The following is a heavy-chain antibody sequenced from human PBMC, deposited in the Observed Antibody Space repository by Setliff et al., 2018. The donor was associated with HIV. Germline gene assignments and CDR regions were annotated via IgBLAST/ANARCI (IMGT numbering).Heavy chain of an antibody. Sequence: GGSLRLSCAATGFTFSSYVLHWVRQAPGKGLEWVAVMSTGGDIKIYADSVKGRFTISRDNSKNTLFLQMNSLRPEDTATYYCVRDPTTGAVAVYYFDYWGQGTLVTVS. D-gene: IGHD6-19*01. V-gene: IGHV3-30-3*01. CDR3: VRDPTTGAVAVYYFDY. CDR1: GFTFSSYV. J-gene: IGHJ4*02. CDR2: MSTGGDIK.